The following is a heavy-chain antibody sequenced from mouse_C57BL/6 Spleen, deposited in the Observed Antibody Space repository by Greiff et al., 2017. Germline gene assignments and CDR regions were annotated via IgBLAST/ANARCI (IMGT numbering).Heavy chain of an antibody. CDR3: ARDLWGYGNLYLYFDV. CDR1: GFTFSSYA. D-gene: IGHD2-1*01. J-gene: IGHJ1*03. V-gene: IGHV5-4*01. CDR2: ISDGGSYT. Sequence: EVMLVESGGGLVKPGGSLKLSCAASGFTFSSYAMSWVRQTPEKRLEWVATISDGGSYTDYPDNVKGRFTISRDNANNNLYLQMSHLKSEDTAMYYCARDLWGYGNLYLYFDVWGTGTTVTVSS.